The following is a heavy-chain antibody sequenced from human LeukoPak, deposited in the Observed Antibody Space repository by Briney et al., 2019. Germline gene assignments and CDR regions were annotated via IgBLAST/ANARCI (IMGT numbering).Heavy chain of an antibody. D-gene: IGHD6-13*01. Sequence: PGGSLRLSCAASGFTFSSYGMHWVRQAPGKGLEWVAFIRYDGSNKYYADSVKGRFTNSRDNSKNTLYLQMNSLRAEDTAVYYCAKDPGVSSSWPYYFDYWGQGTLVTVSS. CDR2: IRYDGSNK. V-gene: IGHV3-30*02. J-gene: IGHJ4*02. CDR1: GFTFSSYG. CDR3: AKDPGVSSSWPYYFDY.